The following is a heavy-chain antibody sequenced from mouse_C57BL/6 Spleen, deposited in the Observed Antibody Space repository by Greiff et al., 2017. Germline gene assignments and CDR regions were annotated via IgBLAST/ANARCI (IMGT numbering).Heavy chain of an antibody. J-gene: IGHJ1*03. V-gene: IGHV1-81*01. CDR2: IYPRSGNT. CDR1: GYTFTSYG. Sequence: QVQLQQSGAELARPGASVKLSCKASGYTFTSYGISWVKQRTGQGLEWIGEIYPRSGNTYYNEKFKGKATLTADKSSSTAYMELRSLTSEDSAVYFSAREDYNASSSRYFDVCGTGTTVTVSS. D-gene: IGHD1-1*01. CDR3: AREDYNASSSRYFDV.